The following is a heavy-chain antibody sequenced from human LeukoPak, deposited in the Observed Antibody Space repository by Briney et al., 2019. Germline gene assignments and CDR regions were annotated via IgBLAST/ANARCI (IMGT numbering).Heavy chain of an antibody. CDR1: GYTFTSYY. Sequence: GASVKVSCKASGYTFTSYYMHWVRQAPGQGLEWMGIINPSGGSTSYAQKFQGRVTMTRDTSTSTVYMELSSLRSEDTAVYYCARDRASEMATNRAFDIWGQGTMVTVSS. V-gene: IGHV1-46*01. CDR2: INPSGGST. CDR3: ARDRASEMATNRAFDI. D-gene: IGHD5-24*01. J-gene: IGHJ3*02.